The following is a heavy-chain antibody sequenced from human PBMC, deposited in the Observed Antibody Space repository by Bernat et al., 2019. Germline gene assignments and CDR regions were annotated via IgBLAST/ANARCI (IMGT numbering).Heavy chain of an antibody. V-gene: IGHV1-2*02. D-gene: IGHD4-17*01. Sequence: QVQLVQSGTEVKKPGASVKVSCKASGYTFTGYYMHWVRQAPGQGLEYMGWINPKSGDTHYTPNFQGRVTMTRDTSIRTVYMEVSRLRSDDTAVYFCARDPDVYGDSLTWFDTWGQGTLVAVSS. J-gene: IGHJ5*02. CDR2: INPKSGDT. CDR3: ARDPDVYGDSLTWFDT. CDR1: GYTFTGYY.